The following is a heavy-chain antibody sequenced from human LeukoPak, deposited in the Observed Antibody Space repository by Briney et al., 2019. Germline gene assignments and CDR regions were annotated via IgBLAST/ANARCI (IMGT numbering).Heavy chain of an antibody. V-gene: IGHV4-61*02. CDR1: GGSISSGSYY. Sequence: SQTLSLTCTVSGGSISSGSYYWSWIRQPAGKGLEWIGRIYTSGSTNYNPSLKSRVTISVDTSKNQFSLKLSSVTAADTAVYYCARDRGDFWSCYYNPKKFHDAFDIWGQGTMVTVSS. D-gene: IGHD3-3*01. J-gene: IGHJ3*02. CDR2: IYTSGST. CDR3: ARDRGDFWSCYYNPKKFHDAFDI.